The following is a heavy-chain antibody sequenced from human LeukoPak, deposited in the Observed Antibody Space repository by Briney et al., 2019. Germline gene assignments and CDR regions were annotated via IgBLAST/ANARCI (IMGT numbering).Heavy chain of an antibody. CDR1: GGSFSGYY. D-gene: IGHD3-10*01. V-gene: IGHV4-34*01. CDR3: ARGGLLWFGERRTFDI. Sequence: SETLSLTCAVYGGSFSGYYWSWIRRPPGKGLEWIGEINHSGSTNYNPSLKSRVTISVDTSKNQFSLKLSSVTAADTAVYYCARGGLLWFGERRTFDIRGQGTMVTVSS. J-gene: IGHJ3*02. CDR2: INHSGST.